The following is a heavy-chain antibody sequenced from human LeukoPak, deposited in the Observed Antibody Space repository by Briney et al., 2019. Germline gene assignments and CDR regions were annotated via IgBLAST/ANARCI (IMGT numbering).Heavy chain of an antibody. J-gene: IGHJ5*02. D-gene: IGHD3-10*01. Sequence: GGSLRLSCAASGFTFSSYSMNWVRQAPGKGLEWVSSISSSSSYIYYADSVKGRFTISRDNAKNSLYLQMNSLRAEDTAVYYCAKDQALWFGAKDNWFDPWGQGTLVTVSS. CDR3: AKDQALWFGAKDNWFDP. CDR1: GFTFSSYS. CDR2: ISSSSSYI. V-gene: IGHV3-21*04.